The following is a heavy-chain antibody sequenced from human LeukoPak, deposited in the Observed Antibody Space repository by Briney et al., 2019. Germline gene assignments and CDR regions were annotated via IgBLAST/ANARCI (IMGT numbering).Heavy chain of an antibody. Sequence: HRASVKVSCKVAGTLNDYAVSWVRQAPGQGPEWMGGIIPTAATANYAQKFQGRVTITTDESTSTAYMELHSLRYEDTAVYYCARGGIYYYDSSGYLSNYFDPWGQGTLVTVSS. D-gene: IGHD3-22*01. J-gene: IGHJ5*02. CDR1: GTLNDYA. V-gene: IGHV1-69*05. CDR2: IIPTAATA. CDR3: ARGGIYYYDSSGYLSNYFDP.